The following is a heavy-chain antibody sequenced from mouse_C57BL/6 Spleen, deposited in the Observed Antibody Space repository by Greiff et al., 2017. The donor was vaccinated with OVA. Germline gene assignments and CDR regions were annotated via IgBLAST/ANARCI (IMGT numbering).Heavy chain of an antibody. D-gene: IGHD2-4*01. V-gene: IGHV1-64*01. CDR1: GYTFTSYW. Sequence: QVQLQQPGAELVKPGASVKLSCKASGYTFTSYWMHWVKQRPGQGLEWIGMIHPNSGSTNYNEKFKSKATLTVDKSSSTAYMQLSSLTSEDSAVYYCARWDYDYDVAYWGQGTLVTVSA. CDR3: ARWDYDYDVAY. J-gene: IGHJ3*01. CDR2: IHPNSGST.